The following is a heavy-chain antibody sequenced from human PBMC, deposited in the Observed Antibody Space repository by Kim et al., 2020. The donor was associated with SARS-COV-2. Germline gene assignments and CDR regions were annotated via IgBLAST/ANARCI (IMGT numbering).Heavy chain of an antibody. CDR3: AKTQGYCDY. D-gene: IGHD3-22*01. CDR1: GFTFSIYS. J-gene: IGHJ4*02. CDR2: ISGSGNT. Sequence: GGSLRLSCAASGFTFSIYSMTWVRQAPGKGLEWLSYISGSGNTNYADSVKGRFTISRDNSKNTLYLQMNSLRAEDTAVYYCAKTQGYCDYWGQGTLLNVS. V-gene: IGHV3-23*01.